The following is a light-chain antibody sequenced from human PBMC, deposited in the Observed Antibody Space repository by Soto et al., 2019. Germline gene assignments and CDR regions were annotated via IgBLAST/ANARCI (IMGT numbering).Light chain of an antibody. CDR2: AAS. J-gene: IGKJ2*01. V-gene: IGKV1-9*01. CDR1: QGNNSF. Sequence: IQLTQSPSSLSASVGDRVTISCRASQGNNSFVAWYQQKSGKAPKLLIYAASTLQSGVPSRFSSSGSGTDFTLPISSLQPEDFATYYCQQLNARRFSFGQGTKLDIK. CDR3: QQLNARRFS.